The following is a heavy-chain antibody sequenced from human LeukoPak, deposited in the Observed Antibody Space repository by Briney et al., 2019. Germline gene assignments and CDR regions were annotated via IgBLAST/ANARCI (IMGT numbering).Heavy chain of an antibody. D-gene: IGHD4-17*01. CDR2: INRDGSST. J-gene: IGHJ6*03. CDR1: GFTFSSYW. CDR3: AREGPTVTTHMDV. Sequence: GGSLRLSCAASGFTFSSYWMQGVRQAPGKGLVWVSRINRDGSSTSYADSVQGRFTISRDNAKNTLYLQMNSLRAEDTAVYYCAREGPTVTTHMDVWGKGTTVTVSS. V-gene: IGHV3-74*01.